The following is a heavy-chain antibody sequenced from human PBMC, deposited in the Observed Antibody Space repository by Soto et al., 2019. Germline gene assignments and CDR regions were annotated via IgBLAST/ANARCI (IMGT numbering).Heavy chain of an antibody. CDR2: IIPILGIA. Sequence: QVQLVQSGAEVKKPGSSVKVSCKASGGTFSSYTISWVRQAPGQGLEWMGRIIPILGIANYAQKFQGRVTXXAXKXXSTAYMELSSLRSEDTAVYYCAGRDYGGNYDTHDYWGQGTLVTVSS. CDR1: GGTFSSYT. V-gene: IGHV1-69*02. J-gene: IGHJ4*02. D-gene: IGHD4-17*01. CDR3: AGRDYGGNYDTHDY.